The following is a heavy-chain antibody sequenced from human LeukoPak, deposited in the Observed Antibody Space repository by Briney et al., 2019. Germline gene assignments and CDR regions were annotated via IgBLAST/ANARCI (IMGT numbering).Heavy chain of an antibody. CDR3: ARALGYCGGDCYYFDY. CDR1: GYSISTGYY. D-gene: IGHD2-21*01. Sequence: PSETLSLTCAVSGYSISTGYYWGWIRPPPGKGLEWIGSNYHSGSTYYNPSLKSQVTISVDTSKNQFSLRLSSVTAADTAVYYCARALGYCGGDCYYFDYWGQGTLVTVSS. CDR2: NYHSGST. J-gene: IGHJ4*02. V-gene: IGHV4-38-2*01.